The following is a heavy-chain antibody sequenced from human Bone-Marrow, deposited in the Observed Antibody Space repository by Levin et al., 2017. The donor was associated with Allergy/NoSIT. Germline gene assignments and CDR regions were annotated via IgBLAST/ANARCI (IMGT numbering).Heavy chain of an antibody. CDR3: ASHPTHDILTDNSRDWYFDI. J-gene: IGHJ2*01. CDR1: GGSVTNSGDY. V-gene: IGHV4-39*01. Sequence: SETLSLTCSVSGGSVTNSGDYWAWIRQPPGKGLEWIANFYFSGSTYYNPSLKSRVTISVDTSKNQFSLELTSVTAADTAVYYCASHPTHDILTDNSRDWYFDIWGRGTLVTVSS. D-gene: IGHD3-9*01. CDR2: FYFSGST.